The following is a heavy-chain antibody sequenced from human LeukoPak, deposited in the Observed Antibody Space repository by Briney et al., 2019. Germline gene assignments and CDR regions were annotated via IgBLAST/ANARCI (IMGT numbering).Heavy chain of an antibody. CDR3: AREATIAAAGTHYYYYMDV. V-gene: IGHV4-34*01. Sequence: SETLSLTCAVYGGSFSGYYWSWIRQPPGKGLEWIGEINHSESTNYNPSLKSRVTISVDTSKNQFSLKLSSVTAADTAVYYCAREATIAAAGTHYYYYMDVWGKGTTVTVSS. J-gene: IGHJ6*03. D-gene: IGHD6-13*01. CDR2: INHSEST. CDR1: GGSFSGYY.